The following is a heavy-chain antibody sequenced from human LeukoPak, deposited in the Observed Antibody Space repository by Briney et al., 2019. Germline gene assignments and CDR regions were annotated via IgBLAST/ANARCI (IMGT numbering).Heavy chain of an antibody. J-gene: IGHJ6*03. V-gene: IGHV3-13*01. CDR3: ARDRGGGHMDV. CDR2: IGTTGDT. Sequence: GGSLRLSCAASGFTSTTYDMHWVRQATGKGLEWVSAIGTTGDTYYPGSVKGRFTISRENAKNSLYLQMNSLRAGDTAVYYCARDRGGGHMDVWGKGTTVTISS. D-gene: IGHD2-15*01. CDR1: GFTSTTYD.